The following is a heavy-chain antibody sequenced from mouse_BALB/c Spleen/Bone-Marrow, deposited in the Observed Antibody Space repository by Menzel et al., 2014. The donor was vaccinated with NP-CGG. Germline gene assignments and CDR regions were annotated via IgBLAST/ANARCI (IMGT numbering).Heavy chain of an antibody. CDR1: GFSLTSYG. J-gene: IGHJ2*01. Sequence: VQLQQSGPGLVASSQSLSITCIVSGFSLTSYGVHWVRQPPGKGLEWLGVIWAGGSTNYNSALMSRLSISKDNSKSQVFLKMNSLQTDDTAMYYCARRGDGYYFDYWGQGTTLTVSS. CDR3: ARRGDGYYFDY. V-gene: IGHV2-9*02. CDR2: IWAGGST. D-gene: IGHD2-3*01.